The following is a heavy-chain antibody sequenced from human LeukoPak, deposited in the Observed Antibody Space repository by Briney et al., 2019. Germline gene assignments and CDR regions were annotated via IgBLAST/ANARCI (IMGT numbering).Heavy chain of an antibody. CDR1: GFTFSSYA. CDR3: ARVWFGELALDY. Sequence: GGSLRLSCAASGFTFSSYAMSWVRQAPGKGLEWVSAISGSGGSTYYADSVKGRFTISRDNSKNTLYLQMNSLRAEDTAVYYCARVWFGELALDYWGQGTLVTVSS. CDR2: ISGSGGST. V-gene: IGHV3-23*01. J-gene: IGHJ4*02. D-gene: IGHD3-10*01.